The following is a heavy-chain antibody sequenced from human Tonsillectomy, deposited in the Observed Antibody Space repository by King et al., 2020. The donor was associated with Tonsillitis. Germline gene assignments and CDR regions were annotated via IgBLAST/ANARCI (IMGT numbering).Heavy chain of an antibody. CDR3: ARDMEPVLRYFVDAFDI. Sequence: VQLVESGGGLVKPGGSLRLSCAASGFTFSSYSMNWVRQAPGKGLEWVSSISSSSSYIYYADSVKGRFTISRDNAKNSLYLQMNSLRAEATAVYYCARDMEPVLRYFVDAFDIWGQGTMVTVSS. CDR1: GFTFSSYS. V-gene: IGHV3-21*01. CDR2: ISSSSSYI. D-gene: IGHD3-9*01. J-gene: IGHJ3*02.